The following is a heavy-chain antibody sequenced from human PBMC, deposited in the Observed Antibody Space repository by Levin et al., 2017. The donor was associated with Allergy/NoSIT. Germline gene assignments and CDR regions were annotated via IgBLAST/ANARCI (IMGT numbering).Heavy chain of an antibody. D-gene: IGHD3-9*01. CDR2: INHSGST. V-gene: IGHV4-34*01. J-gene: IGHJ4*02. CDR1: GGSFSGYY. CDR3: ARGYQYYDIFPRQ. Sequence: NSSETLSLTCAVYGGSFSGYYWSWIRQPPGKGLEWIGEINHSGSTNYNPSLKSRVTISVDTSKNQFSLKLSSVTAADTAVYYCARGYQYYDIFPRQWGQGTLVTVSS.